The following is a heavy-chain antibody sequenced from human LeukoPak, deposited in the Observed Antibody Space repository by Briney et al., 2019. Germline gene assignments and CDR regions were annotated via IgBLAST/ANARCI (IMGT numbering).Heavy chain of an antibody. CDR3: ARDGLERTFDY. CDR1: GYTFTGYY. Sequence: ASVKVSCKASGYTFTGYYMHWVRQAPGQGLEWMGWINPNSGGTNYAQKFQGRVTITADKSTSTAYMELSSLRSEDTAVYYCARDGLERTFDYWGQGTLVTVSS. CDR2: INPNSGGT. J-gene: IGHJ4*02. V-gene: IGHV1-2*02. D-gene: IGHD1-1*01.